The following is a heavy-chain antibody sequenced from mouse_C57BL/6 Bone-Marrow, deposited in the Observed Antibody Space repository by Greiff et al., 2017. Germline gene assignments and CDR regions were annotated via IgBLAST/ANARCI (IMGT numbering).Heavy chain of an antibody. CDR2: IDPENGDT. Sequence: VQLQQSGAELVRPGASVKLSCTASGFNIKDDEMHWVKQRPEKGLEWVGWIDPENGDTEYASKFQGKATITVDTSSNTAYLQLSSLTSEETAVYYGTRSAYWGQGTLVTGSA. V-gene: IGHV14-4*01. CDR1: GFNIKDDE. J-gene: IGHJ3*01. CDR3: TRSAY.